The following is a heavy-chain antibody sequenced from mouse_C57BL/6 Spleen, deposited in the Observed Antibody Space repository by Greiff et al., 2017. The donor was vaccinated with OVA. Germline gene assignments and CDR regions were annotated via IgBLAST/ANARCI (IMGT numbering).Heavy chain of an antibody. Sequence: QVQLQQPGAELVMPGASVKLSCKASGYTFTSYWMHWVKQRPGQGLEWIGEIDPSDSYTNYNQKFKGKSTLTVDKSSSTAYMQLSRLTSEDSAVYYCARSHYYGSSYGAYWGQGTLVTASA. CDR1: GYTFTSYW. V-gene: IGHV1-69*01. CDR3: ARSHYYGSSYGAY. CDR2: IDPSDSYT. J-gene: IGHJ3*01. D-gene: IGHD1-1*01.